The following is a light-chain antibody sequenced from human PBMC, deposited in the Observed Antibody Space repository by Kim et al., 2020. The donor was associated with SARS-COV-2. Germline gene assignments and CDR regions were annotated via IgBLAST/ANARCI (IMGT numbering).Light chain of an antibody. CDR3: NSRDSSGNHLI. Sequence: AMGQTVRITCQVDSLRSYYASWYQQKPGQAPVLFIYGKNNRPSGIPDRFSGSSSGNTASLTITGAQAEDEADYYCNSRDSSGNHLIFGTGTKVTFL. CDR1: SLRSYY. CDR2: GKN. J-gene: IGLJ1*01. V-gene: IGLV3-19*01.